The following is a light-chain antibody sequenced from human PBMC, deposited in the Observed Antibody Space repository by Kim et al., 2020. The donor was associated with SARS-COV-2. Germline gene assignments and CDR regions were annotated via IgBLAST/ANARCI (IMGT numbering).Light chain of an antibody. CDR3: KQRNNWPVT. CDR2: DAS. J-gene: IGKJ4*01. V-gene: IGKV3-11*01. CDR1: QSVKSR. Sequence: LSQAERAPLACRASQSVKSRLARYQKKPGQAPRLLNYDASNRATGIPARVGGSGSGTDFTLAIRRQEPKDFAVYYCKQRNNWPVTYGGGTKGDIK.